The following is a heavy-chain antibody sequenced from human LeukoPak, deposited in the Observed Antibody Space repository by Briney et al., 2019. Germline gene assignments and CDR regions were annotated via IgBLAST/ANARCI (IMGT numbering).Heavy chain of an antibody. D-gene: IGHD1-26*01. J-gene: IGHJ6*03. Sequence: SQTLCLTCTVSGDPISSGRYYWSWIRQPAGKGLEWIGRIYASGSSDYNPSLKSRVTISVDMSKNQFSLRLSSVTAADTAVYYCARDGGGRYSSGSLYYYYYMDVWGKGTTVTVSS. V-gene: IGHV4-61*02. CDR1: GDPISSGRYY. CDR2: IYASGSS. CDR3: ARDGGGRYSSGSLYYYYYMDV.